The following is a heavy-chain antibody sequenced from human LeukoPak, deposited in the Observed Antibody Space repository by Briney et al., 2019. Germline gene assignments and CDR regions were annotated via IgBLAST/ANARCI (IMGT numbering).Heavy chain of an antibody. CDR3: ARDSTAIDAFDI. V-gene: IGHV1-69*13. J-gene: IGHJ3*02. CDR2: IIPIFGTA. D-gene: IGHD5-18*01. Sequence: ASVKVSCKASGYTFTSYAMNWVRQAPGQGPEWMGGIIPIFGTANYAQKFQGRVTITADESTSTAYMELSSLRSEDTAVYYCARDSTAIDAFDIWGQGTMVTVSS. CDR1: GYTFTSYA.